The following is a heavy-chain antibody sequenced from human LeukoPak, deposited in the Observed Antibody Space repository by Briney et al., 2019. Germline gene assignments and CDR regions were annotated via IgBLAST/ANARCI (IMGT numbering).Heavy chain of an antibody. CDR3: ARMPRWDGYDLDY. CDR1: GGSISSYY. J-gene: IGHJ4*02. V-gene: IGHV4-59*01. Sequence: PSETLSLTCTVSGGSISSYYWSWIRQPPGKGLGWIGYIYYSGSTNYNPSLKSRVTISVDTSKNQFSLKLSSVTAADTAVYYCARMPRWDGYDLDYWGQGTLVTVSS. CDR2: IYYSGST. D-gene: IGHD5-12*01.